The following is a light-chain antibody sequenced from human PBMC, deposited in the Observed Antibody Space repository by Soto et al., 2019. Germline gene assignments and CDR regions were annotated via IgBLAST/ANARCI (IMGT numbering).Light chain of an antibody. V-gene: IGLV2-11*01. CDR2: DVS. CDR3: CSYAGSYHLGV. J-gene: IGLJ3*02. CDR1: SSDVGGYDF. Sequence: QSALTQPRSVSGSPGQSVTISCTGTSSDVGGYDFVSWYQQHPGKAPKLIMYDVSKRPSGVPDRFSGSKSANSASLTISGLQAEDEYLYSCCSYAGSYHLGVFGGGTKLTVL.